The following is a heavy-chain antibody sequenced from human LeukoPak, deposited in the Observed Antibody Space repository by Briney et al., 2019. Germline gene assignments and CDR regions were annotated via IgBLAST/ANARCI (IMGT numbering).Heavy chain of an antibody. V-gene: IGHV1-2*02. CDR3: ARVAVATISYTFDY. Sequence: ASVKVSCKASGYTFTSYYMHWVRQAPGQGLEWMGWINPNSGGTNYAQKFQGRVTMTRDTSISTAYMELSRLRSDDTAVYYCARVAVATISYTFDYWGQGTLVTVSS. CDR1: GYTFTSYY. J-gene: IGHJ4*02. CDR2: INPNSGGT. D-gene: IGHD5-12*01.